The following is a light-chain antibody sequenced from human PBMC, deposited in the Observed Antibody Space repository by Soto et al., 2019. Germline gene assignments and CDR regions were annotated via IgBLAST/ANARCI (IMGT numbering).Light chain of an antibody. V-gene: IGKV3D-11*02. Sequence: EIVMTQSPVTLSVSPGERTTLSCRASQSVSSNLAWYQQRPGQAPRLLIYDASKRATGIPARFSGSGSGTDFTLTISSLEPEDFAVYYCQKRSDWQFTFGPGTKVDIK. CDR1: QSVSSN. CDR3: QKRSDWQFT. CDR2: DAS. J-gene: IGKJ3*01.